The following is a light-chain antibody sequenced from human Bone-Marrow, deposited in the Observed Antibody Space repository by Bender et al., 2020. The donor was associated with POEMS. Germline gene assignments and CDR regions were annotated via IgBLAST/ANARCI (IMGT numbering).Light chain of an antibody. Sequence: QSALTQPASVSGSPGQSITISCTGTSRDVVTYDYVSWYQQHPGKAPKLMIYGVNNRPSGVSNRFSGSKSGNTASLTISGLQAEDEADYYCSSYSSSSTLVVFGGGTKLTVL. V-gene: IGLV2-14*01. J-gene: IGLJ2*01. CDR2: GVN. CDR1: SRDVVTYDY. CDR3: SSYSSSSTLVV.